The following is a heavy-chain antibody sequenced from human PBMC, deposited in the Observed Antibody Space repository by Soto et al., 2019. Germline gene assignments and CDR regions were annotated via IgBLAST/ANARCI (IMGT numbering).Heavy chain of an antibody. V-gene: IGHV3-15*01. CDR3: TTDGYGGSYLYYYYGMDV. CDR1: GFTFSNAW. J-gene: IGHJ6*02. Sequence: PGGSLRLSCAASGFTFSNAWMSWVRQAPGKGLEWVGRIKSKTDGGTTDYAAPVKGRFTISRDDSKNTLYLQMNSLKTEDTAVYYCTTDGYGGSYLYYYYGMDVWGQGTTVTVSS. D-gene: IGHD1-26*01. CDR2: IKSKTDGGTT.